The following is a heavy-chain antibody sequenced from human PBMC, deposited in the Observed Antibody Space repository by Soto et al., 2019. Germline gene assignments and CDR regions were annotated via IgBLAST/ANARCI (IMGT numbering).Heavy chain of an antibody. CDR1: GFTFGYYA. Sequence: PGGSLRLSCTASGFTFGYYAMSWFRQAPGKGLEWVGFIRSKAYGGTTEYAASVKGRFTISRDDSKSIAYLQMNSLKTEDTAVYYCTRAGRVYYYGSGSPFYYYYGMDVWGQGTTVTVSS. V-gene: IGHV3-49*03. CDR3: TRAGRVYYYGSGSPFYYYYGMDV. D-gene: IGHD3-10*01. J-gene: IGHJ6*02. CDR2: IRSKAYGGTT.